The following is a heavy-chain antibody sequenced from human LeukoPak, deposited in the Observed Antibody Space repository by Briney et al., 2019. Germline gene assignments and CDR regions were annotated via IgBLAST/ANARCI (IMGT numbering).Heavy chain of an antibody. CDR2: ISPSGGAI. Sequence: GGSLRLSCVTSGFSFSPSAMNWVRQAPGRGLEWVSSISPSGGAIFYAESLRGRFTISRDNAKNSLFLQMNTPRAEDTAVYFCASGIRERGFDYWGQGTLVTVSS. CDR1: GFSFSPSA. D-gene: IGHD1-1*01. V-gene: IGHV3-21*01. CDR3: ASGIRERGFDY. J-gene: IGHJ4*02.